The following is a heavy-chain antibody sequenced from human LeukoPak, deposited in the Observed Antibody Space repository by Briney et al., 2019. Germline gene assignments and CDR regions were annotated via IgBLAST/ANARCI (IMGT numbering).Heavy chain of an antibody. D-gene: IGHD2-2*01. CDR2: MNPNSGNT. Sequence: ASVKVSCKASGYTFTSYDINWVRQATGQGLEWMGWMNPNSGNTGYAQKFQGRVTMTRNTSISTAYMELSSLRSEDTAVYYCARSHIVVVPAAPWTYGMDVWGQGTMVTVSS. CDR3: ARSHIVVVPAAPWTYGMDV. J-gene: IGHJ6*02. V-gene: IGHV1-8*01. CDR1: GYTFTSYD.